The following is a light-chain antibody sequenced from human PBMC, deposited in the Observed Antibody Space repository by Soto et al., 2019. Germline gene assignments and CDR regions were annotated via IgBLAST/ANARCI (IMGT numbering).Light chain of an antibody. CDR1: QSVSSY. V-gene: IGKV3-11*01. J-gene: IGKJ4*01. Sequence: EIVLTQSPATLSLSPGERATLSCRASQSVSSYLAWYQQKPGQAPRLLIYDATNRAPGIPVRFSGSGSGTEFTLTISSLEPEDFAVYYCQHRSNWPLTFGGGTKVEIK. CDR3: QHRSNWPLT. CDR2: DAT.